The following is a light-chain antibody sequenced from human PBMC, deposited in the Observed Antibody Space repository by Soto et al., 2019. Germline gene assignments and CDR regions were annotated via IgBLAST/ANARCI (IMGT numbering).Light chain of an antibody. V-gene: IGKV3D-20*01. Sequence: EIVLTQSPATLSLSPGERATLSCGAGQSVSNSYLAWYQQKPGLAPRLLIYDASSTATGIPDRFSGSGSGTEFTLTISRLEPEDFAVYYCQQYGSSPWTFGQGTKLEIK. CDR3: QQYGSSPWT. CDR2: DAS. CDR1: QSVSNSY. J-gene: IGKJ2*01.